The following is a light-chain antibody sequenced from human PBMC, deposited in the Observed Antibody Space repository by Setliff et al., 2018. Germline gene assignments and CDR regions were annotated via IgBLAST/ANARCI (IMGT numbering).Light chain of an antibody. CDR3: GTWDSSLSVYV. J-gene: IGLJ1*01. CDR1: SSNIGAGYD. V-gene: IGLV1-51*01. CDR2: DNN. Sequence: QSALTQPPSVSGAPGQRVTISCTGSSSNIGAGYDVHWYQQLPGTAPKLLIYDNNKRPSGIPDRFSGSKSGTSATLGITGLQTGDEADYYCGTWDSSLSVYVFGTGTKVTVL.